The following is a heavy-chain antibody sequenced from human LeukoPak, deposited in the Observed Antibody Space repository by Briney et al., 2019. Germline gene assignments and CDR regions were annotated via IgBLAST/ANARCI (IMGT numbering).Heavy chain of an antibody. D-gene: IGHD1-1*01. J-gene: IGHJ4*02. CDR2: IYTSGST. CDR3: ASEEAGYSCSNYFDY. V-gene: IGHV4-4*07. CDR1: GGSISSYY. Sequence: PSETLSLTCTVSGGSISSYYWSWIRQPAGKGLEWIGRIYTSGSTNYNPSLKSRVTMSVDTSKNQFSLKLSSVTAADTAVYYCASEEAGYSCSNYFDYWGQGTLVTVSS.